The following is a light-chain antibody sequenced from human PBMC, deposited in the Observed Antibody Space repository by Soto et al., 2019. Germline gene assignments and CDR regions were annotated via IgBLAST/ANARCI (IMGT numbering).Light chain of an antibody. CDR2: SSN. CDR1: SADIGNNF. J-gene: IGLJ1*01. V-gene: IGLV1-47*02. CDR3: VSWDDSLSGLV. Sequence: QSVLTQPPSASGTPGQRVTISCSGRSADIGNNFVCWYQQLPRTAPKLLIYSSNRRPSGVPDRLSGCKSGTSDCLAISGLRSEDEGDYYCVSWDDSLSGLVFGTGTKV.